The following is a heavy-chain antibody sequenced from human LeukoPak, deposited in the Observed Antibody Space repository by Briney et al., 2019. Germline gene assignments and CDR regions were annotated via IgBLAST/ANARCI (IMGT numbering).Heavy chain of an antibody. V-gene: IGHV4-59*01. Sequence: SETLSLTCSVSAGSISRYYWSWIRQPPGRGLEWIGYIYYSGSTNYNPSLKSRVTMSLDTSRNQFSLKLSSVTAADTAVYYCAREYHYYDTRGYYYFDYWGQGTLVTVSS. CDR1: AGSISRYY. CDR2: IYYSGST. J-gene: IGHJ4*02. D-gene: IGHD3-22*01. CDR3: AREYHYYDTRGYYYFDY.